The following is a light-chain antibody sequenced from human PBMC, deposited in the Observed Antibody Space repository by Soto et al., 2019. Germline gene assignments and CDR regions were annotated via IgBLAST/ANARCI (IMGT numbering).Light chain of an antibody. CDR3: QQYGSSPRT. Sequence: TLSLSPGERATLSCRASQSVSSSYLAWYQQKPGQAPRLLIYGASSRSTGIPDRFSGSGSGTDFTLTISRLEPEDFAVYYCQQYGSSPRTFGQGTKVDI. CDR2: GAS. J-gene: IGKJ1*01. V-gene: IGKV3-20*01. CDR1: QSVSSSY.